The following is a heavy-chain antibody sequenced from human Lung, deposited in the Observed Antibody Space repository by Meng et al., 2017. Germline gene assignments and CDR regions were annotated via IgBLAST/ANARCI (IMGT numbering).Heavy chain of an antibody. V-gene: IGHV1-18*01. J-gene: IGHJ4*02. Sequence: HVQLLQSGAEVKQPGASLKVYCKASAYTFTGYGVCWVRQAPGQGLEWMAWLGAHPGDTSFAPKFLGRVTVTADTATATAYMELRSLRSDDTAVYYCARGTPGRSYCDYWGLGTLVTVSS. D-gene: IGHD3-10*01. CDR2: LGAHPGDT. CDR3: ARGTPGRSYCDY. CDR1: AYTFTGYG.